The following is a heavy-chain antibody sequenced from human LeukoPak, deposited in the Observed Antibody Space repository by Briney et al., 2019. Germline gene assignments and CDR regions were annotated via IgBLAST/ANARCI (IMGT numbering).Heavy chain of an antibody. CDR3: ARHKDDNVWGSYREFDY. CDR1: GGSISSYY. J-gene: IGHJ4*02. Sequence: SETLSLTCTVSGGSISSYYWSWIRQPSGKGLEWIGYIYYSGNANYNPSLKSRVTISVDPSKNQFSLKLSSVTAADTAVYYCARHKDDNVWGSYREFDYWGQGTLVTVSS. V-gene: IGHV4-59*08. D-gene: IGHD3-16*02. CDR2: IYYSGNA.